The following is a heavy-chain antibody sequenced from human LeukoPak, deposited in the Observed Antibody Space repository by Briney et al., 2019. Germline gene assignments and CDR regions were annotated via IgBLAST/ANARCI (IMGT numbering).Heavy chain of an antibody. Sequence: GGSLRLSCAASGFTFSSYWMSWVRQAPGKGLEWVANIKQDGSEKYYVDSVKGRFTISRDNAKNSLFLQMNSLRAEDTAVYYCARGYSSSWRRGFDYWGQGTLVTVSS. J-gene: IGHJ4*02. V-gene: IGHV3-7*05. CDR2: IKQDGSEK. CDR1: GFTFSSYW. D-gene: IGHD6-13*01. CDR3: ARGYSSSWRRGFDY.